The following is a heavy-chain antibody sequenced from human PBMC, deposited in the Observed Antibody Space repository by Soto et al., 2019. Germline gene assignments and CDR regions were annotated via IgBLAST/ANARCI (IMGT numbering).Heavy chain of an antibody. Sequence: GGSLRLSCAASGFTFSSYAMSWVRQAPGKGLEWVSAISGSGGSTYYADSVKGRFTISRDNSKNTLYLQMNSLRAEDTAVYYCAKVGIFGVVIMGYDYWGQGTLVTVSS. CDR3: AKVGIFGVVIMGYDY. CDR2: ISGSGGST. CDR1: GFTFSSYA. V-gene: IGHV3-23*01. J-gene: IGHJ4*02. D-gene: IGHD3-3*01.